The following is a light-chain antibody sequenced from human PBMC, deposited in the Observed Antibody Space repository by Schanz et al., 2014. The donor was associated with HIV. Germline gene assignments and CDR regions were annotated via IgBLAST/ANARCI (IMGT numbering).Light chain of an antibody. CDR1: SSDIG. CDR3: PSYGGSSNLL. CDR2: AVN. J-gene: IGLJ2*01. Sequence: QSALTQPPSASGSPGQSVAISCTGASSDIGVSWYQQYPGNAPKFMIFAVNRRTSGVPDRLSGAKSGNTAFLLVSGLQDEDEADYYCPSYGGSSNLLFGGGTKLTVL. V-gene: IGLV2-8*01.